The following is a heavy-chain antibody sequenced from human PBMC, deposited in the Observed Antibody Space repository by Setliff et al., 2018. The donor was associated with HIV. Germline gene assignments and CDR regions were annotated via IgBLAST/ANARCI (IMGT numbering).Heavy chain of an antibody. CDR1: GDSINTDGLY. V-gene: IGHV4-31*03. CDR2: IHYNGIT. J-gene: IGHJ5*02. Sequence: PSETLSLTCTVSGDSINTDGLYWTWIRQHPATGLEWIGYIHYNGITYYNPSLASRVSISVDSSKNQFSLKLNSVTVADTAVYYCARTKGGSKHGSFWDSWGQGILVTVSS. D-gene: IGHD3-10*01. CDR3: ARTKGGSKHGSFWDS.